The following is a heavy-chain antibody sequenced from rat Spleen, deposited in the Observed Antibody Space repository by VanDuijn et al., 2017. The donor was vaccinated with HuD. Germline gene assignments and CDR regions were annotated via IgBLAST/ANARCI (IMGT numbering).Heavy chain of an antibody. CDR3: TGDGTPR. V-gene: IGHV5-27*01. J-gene: IGHJ2*01. CDR2: ISSSGGST. Sequence: EVQLVESGGGLVRPGRSLKLSCAASGFTFSKYGMAWVRQAPTKGLEWVASISSSGGSTYYRDSVKGRFTISRDNAKRTLYLQMDSLRSEDTATYYCTGDGTPRWGQGVMVTVSS. D-gene: IGHD1-12*02. CDR1: GFTFSKYG.